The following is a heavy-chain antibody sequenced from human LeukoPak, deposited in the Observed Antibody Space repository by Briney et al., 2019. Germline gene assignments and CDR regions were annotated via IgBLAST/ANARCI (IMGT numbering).Heavy chain of an antibody. CDR1: GGSISSYY. J-gene: IGHJ4*02. CDR2: IYNNEDI. CDR3: ASSMYMGNFDY. D-gene: IGHD7-27*01. V-gene: IGHV4-59*01. Sequence: SETLSLTCTVSGGSISSYYWSGIRQPPGKGLEWLGYIYNNEDISYNPSLKSRVTISLDTSKNQFSLKLRSVTAADTAVYYCASSMYMGNFDYWGQGTLVTVSS.